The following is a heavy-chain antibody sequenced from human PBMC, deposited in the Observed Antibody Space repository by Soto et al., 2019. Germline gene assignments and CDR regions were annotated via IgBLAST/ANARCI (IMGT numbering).Heavy chain of an antibody. CDR3: ARYYYASGSYHYYFDY. D-gene: IGHD3-10*01. CDR2: ISSSSSST. V-gene: IGHV3-11*06. CDR1: GFTFSDYY. Sequence: QVQLVESGGGLVKPGGSLRLSCAASGFTFSDYYMSWIHQAPGKGLEWVSYISSSSSSTSYADSMKGRLTISRDNAKNSLYLQMNSLRAEDTAVYYCARYYYASGSYHYYFDYWGQGTLVTVSS. J-gene: IGHJ4*02.